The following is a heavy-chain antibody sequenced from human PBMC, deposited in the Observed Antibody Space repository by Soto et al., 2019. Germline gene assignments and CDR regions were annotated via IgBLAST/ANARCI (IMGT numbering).Heavy chain of an antibody. J-gene: IGHJ4*02. D-gene: IGHD2-15*01. CDR3: AKDRKGSYYSGGTCYSFDY. CDR1: GFTLGTYV. Sequence: EVQLLESGGGLVQPGGSLRLSCAASGFTLGTYVMTWVRQAPGKGREWVSAISGSGGSTNYADPVKGRFTISRDNTENTMYLKMNSLRIEDTDVYYCAKDRKGSYYSGGTCYSFDYWGQGTLVTVPS. CDR2: ISGSGGST. V-gene: IGHV3-23*01.